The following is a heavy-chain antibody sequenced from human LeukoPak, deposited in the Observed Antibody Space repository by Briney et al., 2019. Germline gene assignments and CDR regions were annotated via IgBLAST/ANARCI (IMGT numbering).Heavy chain of an antibody. D-gene: IGHD1-26*01. CDR2: IYTTGSN. J-gene: IGHJ5*02. CDR3: ARGGLPRENWFDP. V-gene: IGHV4-4*07. CDR1: GGSLNIYY. Sequence: PSETLSLTCTVSGGSLNIYYWSWIRQPAGKGLEWIGRIYTTGSNNYNPSLKSRVTMSVDTSKNQFSLKLSSVTAADTAVYYCARGGLPRENWFDPWGQGTLVTVSS.